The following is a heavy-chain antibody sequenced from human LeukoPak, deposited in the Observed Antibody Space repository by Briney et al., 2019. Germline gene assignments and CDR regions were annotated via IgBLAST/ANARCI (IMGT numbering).Heavy chain of an antibody. CDR1: GGTFSSYA. Sequence: SVKVSCKASGGTFSSYAISWVRQAPGQGLKWMGRIIPILGIANYAQKFQGRVTITADKSTSTAYMELSSLRSEDTAVYYCARDKDDDAFDIWGQGTMVTVSS. V-gene: IGHV1-69*04. CDR2: IIPILGIA. CDR3: ARDKDDDAFDI. J-gene: IGHJ3*02.